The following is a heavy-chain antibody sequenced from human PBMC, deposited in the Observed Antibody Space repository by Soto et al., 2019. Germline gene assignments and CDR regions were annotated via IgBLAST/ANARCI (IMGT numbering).Heavy chain of an antibody. CDR2: IKQDGSEK. CDR3: ARVRYGGNSYYFGY. D-gene: IGHD4-17*01. CDR1: GFTFSRYR. V-gene: IGHV3-7*03. Sequence: PGGSLRLSCAASGFTFSRYRMSWVRQAPGRGLEWVANIKQDGSEKYYVASVKGRFTMSKDNVKNSLYLQMNSLRAEDTALYYCARVRYGGNSYYFGYCGQRT. J-gene: IGHJ4*02.